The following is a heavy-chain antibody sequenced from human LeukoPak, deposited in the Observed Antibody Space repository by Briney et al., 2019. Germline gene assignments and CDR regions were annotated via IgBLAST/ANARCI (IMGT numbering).Heavy chain of an antibody. Sequence: PSETLSLTCTVSGGSIRRSSYHWRWIRHPPGKGLEWRGSIHNSGSTYYNPSLKSRVTISVATSKNPFSLKLSPVTAADPAVHYCARLTPFAVDVWGKGTTVTVSS. V-gene: IGHV4-39*01. CDR1: GGSIRRSSYH. J-gene: IGHJ6*04. CDR2: IHNSGST. CDR3: ARLTPFAVDV. D-gene: IGHD2-15*01.